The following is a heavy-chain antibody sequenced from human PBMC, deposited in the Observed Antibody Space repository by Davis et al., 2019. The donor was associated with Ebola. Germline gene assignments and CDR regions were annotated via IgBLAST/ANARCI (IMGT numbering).Heavy chain of an antibody. J-gene: IGHJ4*02. CDR2: ISYDGINK. Sequence: GGSLRLSCAASGFTFSSYGMHWVRQAPGKGLEWVAIISYDGINKYYADSVKGRFTISRDNSKNTLYLQMNSLRAEDTAVYYCAKGSSPRGWGQGTLVTVSS. CDR1: GFTFSSYG. V-gene: IGHV3-30*18. D-gene: IGHD6-6*01. CDR3: AKGSSPRG.